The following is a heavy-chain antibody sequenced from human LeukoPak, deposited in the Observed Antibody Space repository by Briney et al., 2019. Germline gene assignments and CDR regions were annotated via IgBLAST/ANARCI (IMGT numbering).Heavy chain of an antibody. Sequence: GGSLRLSCAASGFTFSSYWMSWVRQAPGKGLEWVANIKQDGSEKYYVDSVKGRFTISRDNAKNSLYLQMNSLRAEDTAVYYCASQNVLLWFGEPFFDYWGQGTLVTVSS. CDR1: GFTFSSYW. V-gene: IGHV3-7*01. CDR2: IKQDGSEK. D-gene: IGHD3-10*01. J-gene: IGHJ4*02. CDR3: ASQNVLLWFGEPFFDY.